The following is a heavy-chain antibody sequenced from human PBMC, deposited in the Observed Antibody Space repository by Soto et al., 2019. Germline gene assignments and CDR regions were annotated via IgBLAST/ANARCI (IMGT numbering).Heavy chain of an antibody. Sequence: EVQLVESGGGLVKPGGSLRLSCAASGFTFSSYSMNWVRQAPGKGLEWVSSISSSSSYIYYADSVKGRFTISRDNAKNSLYLQMNSLRAEDTAVYYCARDNSSGSYCLYYYYYYGMDVWGQGTTVTVSS. CDR3: ARDNSSGSYCLYYYYYYGMDV. V-gene: IGHV3-21*01. CDR1: GFTFSSYS. CDR2: ISSSSSYI. D-gene: IGHD3-10*01. J-gene: IGHJ6*02.